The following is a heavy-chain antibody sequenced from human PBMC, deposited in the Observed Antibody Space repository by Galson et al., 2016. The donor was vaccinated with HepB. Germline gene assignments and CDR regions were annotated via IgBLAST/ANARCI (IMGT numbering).Heavy chain of an antibody. Sequence: LSLTCSVTGGSISGSGYFWGWLRQPPGREPEWIASIYHTGSTYYHPSLKSRVRISVDTSRNQFSLELSSVTAADTAVYFCARPAQRISQFLYWGQGLLVTISS. V-gene: IGHV4-39*01. J-gene: IGHJ1*01. CDR2: IYHTGST. CDR1: GGSISGSGYF. CDR3: ARPAQRISQFLY. D-gene: IGHD5-24*01.